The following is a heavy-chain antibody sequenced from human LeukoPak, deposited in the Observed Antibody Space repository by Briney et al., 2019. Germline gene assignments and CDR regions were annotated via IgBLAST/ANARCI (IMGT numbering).Heavy chain of an antibody. Sequence: GSLRLSCAASGFTFSSYSMNWVRQAPGKGLEWVSYISSSSSTIYYADSVKGRFTISRDNAKNSLYLQMNSLRAEDTAVYYCARESYCGGDCYLRGIWGQGTMVTVSS. D-gene: IGHD2-21*01. CDR1: GFTFSSYS. J-gene: IGHJ3*02. CDR2: ISSSSSTI. CDR3: ARESYCGGDCYLRGI. V-gene: IGHV3-48*01.